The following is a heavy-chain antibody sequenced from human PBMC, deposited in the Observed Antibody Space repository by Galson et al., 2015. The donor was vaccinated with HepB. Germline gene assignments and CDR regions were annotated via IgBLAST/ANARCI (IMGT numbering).Heavy chain of an antibody. D-gene: IGHD2-21*02. CDR2: MYHSGST. CDR3: ARLPAHTRTFDF. J-gene: IGHJ4*02. CDR1: GGSISSGNW. Sequence: ETLSLTCTVSGGSISSGNWWSWVRQPPGKGLEWIGGMYHSGSTNYSPSLKSRVTISVDKSKNQFSLNLSSVTAADTAVYYCARLPAHTRTFDFWGQGTLVTVSS. V-gene: IGHV4-4*02.